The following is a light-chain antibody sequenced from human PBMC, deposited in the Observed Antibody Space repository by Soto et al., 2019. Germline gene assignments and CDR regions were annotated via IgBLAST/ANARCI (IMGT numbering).Light chain of an antibody. J-gene: IGKJ1*01. Sequence: AIQMTQSPSSLSASVGDRVTITCRASQDIRNDLGWYQQKPGKTPKLLIFAASSLQSGVPSRFSGSGSGTDFTLTISSRQPEDFATYYCLQDFNYPWTFGQGTKVEIE. V-gene: IGKV1-6*01. CDR3: LQDFNYPWT. CDR1: QDIRND. CDR2: AAS.